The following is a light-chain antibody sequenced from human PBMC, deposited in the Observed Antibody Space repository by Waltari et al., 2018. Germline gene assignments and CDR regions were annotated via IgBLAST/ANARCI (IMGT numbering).Light chain of an antibody. J-gene: IGLJ3*02. CDR1: SSDVGSYNL. CDR2: EGS. Sequence: QSALTQPASVSGSPGQSITISCTGTSSDVGSYNLVPWYQQHPGKAPKLMIYEGSKRPSGVSKRVSAYNSGNTASLTISGPQAEDEADYYCCSYAGSSTPKVFGGGTKLPVL. V-gene: IGLV2-23*01. CDR3: CSYAGSSTPKV.